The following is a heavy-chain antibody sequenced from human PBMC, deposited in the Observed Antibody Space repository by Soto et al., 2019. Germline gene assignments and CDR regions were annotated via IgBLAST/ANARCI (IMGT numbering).Heavy chain of an antibody. V-gene: IGHV3-23*01. CDR2: ISGSGGST. CDR1: GFTFSSYA. D-gene: IGHD3-9*01. Sequence: GGSLRLSCAASGFTFSSYAMSWVRQAPGKGLEWVSAISGSGGSTYYADSVKGRFTISRDNSKNTLYLQMNGLRAEDTAVYYCAKDNDILTGYYSYYFDYWGQGTLVTVSS. CDR3: AKDNDILTGYYSYYFDY. J-gene: IGHJ4*02.